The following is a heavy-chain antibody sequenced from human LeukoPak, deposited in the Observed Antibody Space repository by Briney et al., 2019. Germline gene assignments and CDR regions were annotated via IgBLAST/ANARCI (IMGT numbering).Heavy chain of an antibody. J-gene: IGHJ4*02. Sequence: PGESLKISCKGSGYSFTSYWIGWERQMPGKGLEWMGIIYPGDSDTRYSPSFQGQVTISADKSISTAYLQWSSLKASDTAMYYCARHSQRYCSGGSCSLDYWGQGTLVTVSS. CDR2: IYPGDSDT. CDR3: ARHSQRYCSGGSCSLDY. V-gene: IGHV5-51*01. D-gene: IGHD2-15*01. CDR1: GYSFTSYW.